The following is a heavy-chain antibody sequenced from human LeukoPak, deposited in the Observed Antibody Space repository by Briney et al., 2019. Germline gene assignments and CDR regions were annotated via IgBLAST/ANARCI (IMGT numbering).Heavy chain of an antibody. J-gene: IGHJ5*02. CDR3: ARDNSVGDNAWWFDP. CDR1: GYSFTGYY. CDR2: INPNSGGT. V-gene: IGHV1-2*02. D-gene: IGHD1-26*01. Sequence: ASVKVSCKASGYSFTGYYMHWVRQAPGQGLEWMGWINPNSGGTKYAQKFKGRVTMTRDTSISTAYMELSRLRSEDTAIYYCARDNSVGDNAWWFDPWGQGTLVTVSS.